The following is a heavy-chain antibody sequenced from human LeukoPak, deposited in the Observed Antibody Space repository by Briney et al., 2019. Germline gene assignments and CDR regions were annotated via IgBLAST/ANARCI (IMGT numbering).Heavy chain of an antibody. Sequence: SETLSLTCAVYGGSFSGHYWSWIRQPPGKGLEWIGEINHSGSTNYNPSLKSRVTISVDTSKNQFSLKLSSVTAADTAVYYCASYRPLGYCSSTSCRATMDTAMENWGQGTLVTVSS. CDR3: ASYRPLGYCSSTSCRATMDTAMEN. J-gene: IGHJ4*02. D-gene: IGHD2-2*01. CDR1: GGSFSGHY. V-gene: IGHV4-34*01. CDR2: INHSGST.